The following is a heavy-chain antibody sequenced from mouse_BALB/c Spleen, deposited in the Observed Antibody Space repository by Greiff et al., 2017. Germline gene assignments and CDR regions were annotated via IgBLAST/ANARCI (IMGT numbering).Heavy chain of an antibody. D-gene: IGHD2-1*01. CDR1: GFTFSSYW. CDR3: IRDGNYVNMDY. Sequence: EVKVEESGGGLVQPGGSMKLSCVASGFTFSSYWMSWVRQSPEKGLEWVAEIRLKSDNYATHYAESVKGKFTISRDDSKSRLYLQMNSLRAEDTGIYYCIRDGNYVNMDYWGQGTSVTVSS. CDR2: IRLKSDNYAT. J-gene: IGHJ4*01. V-gene: IGHV6-6*02.